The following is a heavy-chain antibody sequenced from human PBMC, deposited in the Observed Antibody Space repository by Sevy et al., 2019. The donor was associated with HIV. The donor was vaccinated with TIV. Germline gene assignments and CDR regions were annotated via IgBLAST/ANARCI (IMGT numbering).Heavy chain of an antibody. CDR2: TRNKAKSYST. D-gene: IGHD1-26*01. CDR1: GFTFSDHY. Sequence: GGSLRLSCVVSGFTFSDHYMDWVRQAPGKGLEWVGRTRNKAKSYSTEYAASVKGKFTVSSDDSKNSLYLQMNSLKTDDTAVYYCVSGASEEATYYYYGLDVWGQGNTVTVSS. CDR3: VSGASEEATYYYYGLDV. J-gene: IGHJ6*02. V-gene: IGHV3-72*01.